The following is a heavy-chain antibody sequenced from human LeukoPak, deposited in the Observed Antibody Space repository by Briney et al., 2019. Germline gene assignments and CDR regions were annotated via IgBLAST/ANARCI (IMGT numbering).Heavy chain of an antibody. CDR2: IRSKAYGGTT. V-gene: IGHV3-49*04. D-gene: IGHD3-9*01. Sequence: GGSLRLSCTASGFTFGDYAMSWVRQAPGKGREWVGFIRSKAYGGTTEYAASVKGRFTISRDDSKSIAYLQMNSLKTEDTAVYYCTRDKYDILGYWGQGTLVTVSS. CDR3: TRDKYDILGY. CDR1: GFTFGDYA. J-gene: IGHJ4*02.